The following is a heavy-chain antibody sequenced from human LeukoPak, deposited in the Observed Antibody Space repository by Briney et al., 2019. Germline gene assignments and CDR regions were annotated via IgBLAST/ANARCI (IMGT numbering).Heavy chain of an antibody. CDR3: STGSGHAFDI. V-gene: IGHV3-74*01. Sequence: GGSLRLSCAASGFTFSSYWMHWVRQVPGKGLVWVSRINSDGSSTSYADSVKGRFTISSDNAKNTLYVQMNSLRAEDTAVYYCSTGSGHAFDIWGRGTMVTVSS. D-gene: IGHD3-10*01. CDR1: GFTFSSYW. J-gene: IGHJ3*02. CDR2: INSDGSST.